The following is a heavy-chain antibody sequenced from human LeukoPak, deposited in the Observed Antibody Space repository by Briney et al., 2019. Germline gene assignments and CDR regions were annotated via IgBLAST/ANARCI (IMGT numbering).Heavy chain of an antibody. Sequence: GESLKISCKGSGYSFTSYWIGWVRQATGQGLEWMGWMNPNSGNTGYAQKFQGRVTMTRNTSISTAYMELSSLRSEDTAVYYCARGRGTTVTIWYYYYYYMDVWGKGTTVTISS. CDR1: GYSFTSYW. CDR2: MNPNSGNT. V-gene: IGHV1-8*02. J-gene: IGHJ6*03. CDR3: ARGRGTTVTIWYYYYYYMDV. D-gene: IGHD4-17*01.